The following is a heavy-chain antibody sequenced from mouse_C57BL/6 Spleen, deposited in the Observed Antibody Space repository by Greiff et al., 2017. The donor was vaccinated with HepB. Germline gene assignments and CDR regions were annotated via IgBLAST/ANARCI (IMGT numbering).Heavy chain of an antibody. D-gene: IGHD2-2*01. J-gene: IGHJ4*01. CDR2: IDPSDSYT. CDR1: GYTFTSYW. Sequence: QVQLKESGAELVKPGASVKLSCKASGYTFTSYWMQWVKQRPGQGLEWIGEIDPSDSYTNYNQKFKGKATLTVDTSSSTAYMQLSSLTSEDSAVYYCARWVTTESDYYAMDYWGQGTSVTVSS. CDR3: ARWVTTESDYYAMDY. V-gene: IGHV1-50*01.